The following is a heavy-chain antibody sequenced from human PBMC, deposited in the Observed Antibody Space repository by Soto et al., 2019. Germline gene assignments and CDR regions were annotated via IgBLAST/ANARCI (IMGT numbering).Heavy chain of an antibody. V-gene: IGHV1-69*13. Sequence: SVKVSCKASGGTFSSYAISWVRQAPGQGLEWMGGIIPIFGTANYAQKFQGRVTITADESTSTAYMELSSLRSEDTAVYYCARAAAGTGTPDYWGQGTLVTVSS. J-gene: IGHJ4*02. CDR3: ARAAAGTGTPDY. CDR1: GGTFSSYA. CDR2: IIPIFGTA. D-gene: IGHD6-13*01.